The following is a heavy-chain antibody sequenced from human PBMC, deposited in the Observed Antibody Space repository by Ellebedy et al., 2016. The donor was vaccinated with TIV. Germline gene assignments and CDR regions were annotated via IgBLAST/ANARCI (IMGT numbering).Heavy chain of an antibody. J-gene: IGHJ3*01. CDR2: IYYSGST. CDR1: GGSINRSSHY. CDR3: TTSVAIDAFDV. D-gene: IGHD2-21*01. Sequence: SETLSLXXSVSGGSINRSSHYWGWTRQPPGKGLEWIGSIYYSGSTWYNPSLKSRVTISADTSKKHFSLRLNSVTAADTAVYYCTTSVAIDAFDVWGQGSMVTVSS. V-gene: IGHV4-39*02.